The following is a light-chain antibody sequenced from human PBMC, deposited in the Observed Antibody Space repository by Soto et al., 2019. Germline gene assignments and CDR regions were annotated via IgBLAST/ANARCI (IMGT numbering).Light chain of an antibody. CDR1: QSVSDSY. J-gene: IGKJ3*01. V-gene: IGKV3-20*01. Sequence: EIVLTQSPGTLSLSPGERATLSCRASQSVSDSYLAWYQQKPGQAPRLLIYASSRATGIPDRFSGSGSGTDFTLTISRLEPEDFAVYYCHHYGTSALFGPGTTVDIK. CDR2: AS. CDR3: HHYGTSAL.